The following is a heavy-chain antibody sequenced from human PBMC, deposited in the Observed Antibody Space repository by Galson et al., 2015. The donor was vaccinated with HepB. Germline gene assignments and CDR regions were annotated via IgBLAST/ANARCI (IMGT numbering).Heavy chain of an antibody. Sequence: SLRLSCAASGFTFSKYAMSWVRQVPGKGLEWVSVISGSGGSTYYADSVKGRFTISRDNSKNTVYLQMSSLRVEDTAVYYCAKDSGYHYDSSGYLEHWGRGTLVTVSS. V-gene: IGHV3-23*01. CDR3: AKDSGYHYDSSGYLEH. CDR2: ISGSGGST. D-gene: IGHD3-22*01. CDR1: GFTFSKYA. J-gene: IGHJ5*02.